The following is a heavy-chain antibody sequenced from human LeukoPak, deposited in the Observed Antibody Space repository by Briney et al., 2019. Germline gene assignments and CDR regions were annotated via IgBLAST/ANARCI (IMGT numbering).Heavy chain of an antibody. J-gene: IGHJ4*02. Sequence: GGSLRLSCAASGFTFSSYAMSWVRQAPGKGLEWVSAISGSGGSTYYADSVKGRFTISRDNSKNMLYLQMNSLRAEDTAVYYCARQNDFWSGYYFYWGQGTLVTVSS. V-gene: IGHV3-23*01. CDR1: GFTFSSYA. D-gene: IGHD3-3*01. CDR3: ARQNDFWSGYYFY. CDR2: ISGSGGST.